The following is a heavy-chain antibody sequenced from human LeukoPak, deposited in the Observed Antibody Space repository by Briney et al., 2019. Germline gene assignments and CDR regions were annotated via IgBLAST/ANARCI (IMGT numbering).Heavy chain of an antibody. D-gene: IGHD5-24*01. CDR3: ARVGVTPARDGYNYAFDY. Sequence: GGSLRLSCAASGFTFSSYGMHWVRQAPGKGLEWVAVIWYDGSNKYYADSVKGRFTISRDNSKNTLYLQMNSLRAEDTAVYYCARVGVTPARDGYNYAFDYWGQGTLVNVSS. CDR1: GFTFSSYG. V-gene: IGHV3-33*01. J-gene: IGHJ4*02. CDR2: IWYDGSNK.